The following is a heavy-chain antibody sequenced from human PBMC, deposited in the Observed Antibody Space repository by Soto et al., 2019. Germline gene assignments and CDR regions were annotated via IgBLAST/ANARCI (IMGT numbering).Heavy chain of an antibody. CDR2: IYPGDSDT. CDR3: ERLWFFVNGNSTIRDAVPDTAFRLNGSTDL. V-gene: IGHV5-51*01. CDR1: GYSFTSYW. J-gene: IGHJ2*01. D-gene: IGHD2-2*01. Sequence: GESLKISCKGSGYSFTSYWIGWVRQMPGKGLEWMGIIYPGDSDTRYSPSFQGQVTISADKSISTAYLQWSSLKASDTAMYYWERLWFFVNGNSTIRDAVPDTAFRLNGSTDL.